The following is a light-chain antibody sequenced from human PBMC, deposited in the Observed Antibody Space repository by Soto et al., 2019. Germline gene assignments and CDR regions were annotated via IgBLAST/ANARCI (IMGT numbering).Light chain of an antibody. V-gene: IGKV2-28*01. CDR1: QSLLHSNGYNY. Sequence: IVMTQSPLSLPVTPGEPASISCRSSQSLLHSNGYNYLDWYLQKPGQSPQLLIYLGSNRASGVPDRFSGSGSGTDFTLKISRVEAEDVGVYYCMQALLTLITFGQGRRPEIK. CDR3: MQALLTLIT. J-gene: IGKJ5*01. CDR2: LGS.